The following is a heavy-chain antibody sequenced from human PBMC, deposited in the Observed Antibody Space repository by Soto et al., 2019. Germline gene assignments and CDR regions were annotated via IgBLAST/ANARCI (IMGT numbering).Heavy chain of an antibody. CDR2: ISGSGGST. CDR1: GFTFSSYA. D-gene: IGHD6-19*01. J-gene: IGHJ6*02. Sequence: EVQLLESGGGLVQPGGSLRLSCAASGFTFSSYAMSWVRQAPGKGLEWVSAISGSGGSTYYADSVKGRFTISRDNSKNTLYLQMNSLRAEDTAVYYCAKPGYSSGWYIGYYYGMDVRGQGTTVTVSS. CDR3: AKPGYSSGWYIGYYYGMDV. V-gene: IGHV3-23*01.